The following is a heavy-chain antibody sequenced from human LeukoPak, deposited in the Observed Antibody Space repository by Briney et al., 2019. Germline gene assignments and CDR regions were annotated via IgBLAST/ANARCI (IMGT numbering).Heavy chain of an antibody. CDR1: GGSISSGGYS. CDR2: IYHSGST. CDR3: ARGRSNYYGMDV. Sequence: SETLSLTCAVSGGSISSGGYSWSWIRQPPGKGLEWIGYIYHSGSTYYNPSLKSRVTISVDRSKNQFSLKLSSVTAADTAVYYCARGRSNYYGMDVWGQGTTVTVSS. V-gene: IGHV4-30-2*01. D-gene: IGHD1-26*01. J-gene: IGHJ6*02.